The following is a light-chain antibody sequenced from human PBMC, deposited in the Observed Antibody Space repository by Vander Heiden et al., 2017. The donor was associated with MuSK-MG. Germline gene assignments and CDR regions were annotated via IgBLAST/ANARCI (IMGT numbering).Light chain of an antibody. V-gene: IGKV3-20*01. CDR1: QSVTSDY. CDR3: QQDGNSPYT. Sequence: EIVLTQSPGTLSLSPGGRATLSCRASQSVTSDYLAWYQQKPGQAPRLLIYGASSRATGFPDRFSGSGSGTDFTLTISRLEPEDFAVYYCQQDGNSPYTFGQGTKLEIK. CDR2: GAS. J-gene: IGKJ2*01.